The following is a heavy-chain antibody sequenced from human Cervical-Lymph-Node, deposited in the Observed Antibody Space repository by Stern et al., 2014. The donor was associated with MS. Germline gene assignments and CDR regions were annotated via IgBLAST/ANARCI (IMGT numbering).Heavy chain of an antibody. V-gene: IGHV3-53*01. D-gene: IGHD1-1*01. CDR3: ARDTSSPERSDW. J-gene: IGHJ4*02. CDR2: ITNVGST. Sequence: EMQLVESGGGGIQPGGSLRLSCTASGFTVSRDYMTWVRQAPGKGLEWVSLITNVGSTFYTDSVKGRFTISRDDSKNTVYLHMTSRRAEDTAMYYCARDTSSPERSDWWGQGTLVTVSS. CDR1: GFTVSRDY.